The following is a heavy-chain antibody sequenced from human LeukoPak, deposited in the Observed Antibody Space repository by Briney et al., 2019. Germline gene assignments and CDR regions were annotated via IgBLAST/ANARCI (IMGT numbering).Heavy chain of an antibody. CDR1: GYSLTSYW. Sequence: GESLKISCKVSGYSLTSYWIGWARQLPGKGLEWMGIINPGRSETQYSPSLQGQVTISVDKSITTAYLQWSSLEVSDTAMYYCATTGYSSHWEYYWGQGTLVTVSS. CDR2: INPGRSET. CDR3: ATTGYSSHWEYY. D-gene: IGHD6-13*01. V-gene: IGHV5-51*01. J-gene: IGHJ4*02.